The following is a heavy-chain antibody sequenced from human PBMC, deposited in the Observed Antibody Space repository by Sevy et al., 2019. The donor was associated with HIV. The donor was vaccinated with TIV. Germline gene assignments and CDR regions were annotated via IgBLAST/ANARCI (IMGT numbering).Heavy chain of an antibody. V-gene: IGHV3-30*02. CDR3: AKDRKVLLVVYAIPFDALDI. J-gene: IGHJ3*02. Sequence: GGSLRLSCAASGFTFSNYGIHWVRQAPGKGLEWVAFIRYDGSNEYYVDSVKGRFTMSRDNSKSTLYLKMNSLSAEDTAVYYCAKDRKVLLVVYAIPFDALDIWGQGTMVTVSS. D-gene: IGHD2-8*02. CDR2: IRYDGSNE. CDR1: GFTFSNYG.